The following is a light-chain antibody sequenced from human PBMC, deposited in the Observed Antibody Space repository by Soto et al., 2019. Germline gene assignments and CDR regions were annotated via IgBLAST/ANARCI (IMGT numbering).Light chain of an antibody. V-gene: IGLV4-69*01. CDR2: LNSDGSH. J-gene: IGLJ3*02. CDR3: QTWGTGIRV. CDR1: SGHSTYA. Sequence: QPVLTQSPSASASLGASVKLTCTLSSGHSTYAIAWHQQQPEKGPRYLMKLNSDGSHSKGDGIPDRFSGSSSGAERYLTISSLQSEDEADSYCQTWGTGIRVFGGGTKVTVL.